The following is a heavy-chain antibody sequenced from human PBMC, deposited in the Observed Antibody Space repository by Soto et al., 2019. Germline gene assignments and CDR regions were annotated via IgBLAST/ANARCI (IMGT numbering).Heavy chain of an antibody. CDR1: GFTFSGYW. CDR2: INQYGSEE. D-gene: IGHD2-2*01. Sequence: EMLLVESGGGLVQPGGSLRLSCVASGFTFSGYWMSWVRQAPGKGLEWVATINQYGSEEHYVDSVKGRFTISRDNAKNSVYLQMDRLRGDDSAVYDCARDPGPRSASIRGLGWFDPWGQGTLVTVSS. CDR3: ARDPGPRSASIRGLGWFDP. V-gene: IGHV3-7*03. J-gene: IGHJ5*02.